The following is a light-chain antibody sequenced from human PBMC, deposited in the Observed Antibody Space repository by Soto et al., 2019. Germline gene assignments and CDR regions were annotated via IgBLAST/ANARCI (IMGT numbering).Light chain of an antibody. J-gene: IGKJ1*01. CDR2: GTS. CDR3: QQYDSSPRT. Sequence: EFVFTQSPGTPSLSPGERATLSFRASQTVRNNYLAWYQQKPGQAPRLVMYGTSNMATGIPDRFSGSGSGTDFTLTISRLEPEDFAVYYCQQYDSSPRTFGQGTKVDIK. V-gene: IGKV3-20*01. CDR1: QTVRNNY.